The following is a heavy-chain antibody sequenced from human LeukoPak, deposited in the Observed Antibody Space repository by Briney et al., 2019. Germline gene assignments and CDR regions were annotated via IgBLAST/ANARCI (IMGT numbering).Heavy chain of an antibody. CDR1: GFTFRDAW. CDR3: STYASGSHVY. V-gene: IGHV3-15*04. J-gene: IGHJ4*02. Sequence: GSLRLSCAASGFTFRDAWMSWVRQAPGKGLEWVGRIASQTDGGRTDYAAPVKGRFAISRDDSKSTLYLQMSSLETEDTAVYYCSTYASGSHVYWGQGILVTVSS. CDR2: IASQTDGGRT. D-gene: IGHD3-10*01.